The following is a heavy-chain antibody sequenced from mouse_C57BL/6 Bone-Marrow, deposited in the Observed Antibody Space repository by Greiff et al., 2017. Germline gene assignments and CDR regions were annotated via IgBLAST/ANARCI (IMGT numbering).Heavy chain of an antibody. J-gene: IGHJ2*01. Sequence: EVKLVESGGGLVQSGRSLRLSCATSGFTFSDFYMEWVRQAPGKGLEWIAASRNKANDYTTEYSASVKGRFIVSRDTSQSILYRQMNALSAEDTAIYYCARANPRYVYFDYWGQGTTLTVSS. CDR2: SRNKANDYTT. CDR3: ARANPRYVYFDY. D-gene: IGHD1-1*02. CDR1: GFTFSDFY. V-gene: IGHV7-1*01.